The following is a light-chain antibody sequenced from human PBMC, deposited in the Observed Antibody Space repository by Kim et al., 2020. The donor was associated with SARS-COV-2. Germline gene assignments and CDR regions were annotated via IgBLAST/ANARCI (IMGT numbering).Light chain of an antibody. Sequence: PGGTVTLTCGSSTGAVTSAHYPYWFQQKPGQAPRTLISDTSNKHSWTPARFSGSLPGGKAALTLSGAQPEDEAEYYCLLAYSGAQVFGGGTQLTVL. J-gene: IGLJ3*02. V-gene: IGLV7-46*01. CDR3: LLAYSGAQV. CDR2: DTS. CDR1: TGAVTSAHY.